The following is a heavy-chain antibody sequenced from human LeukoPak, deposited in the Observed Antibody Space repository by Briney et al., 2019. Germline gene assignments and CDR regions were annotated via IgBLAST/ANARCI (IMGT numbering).Heavy chain of an antibody. D-gene: IGHD3-16*01. J-gene: IGHJ6*04. V-gene: IGHV4-39*07. CDR1: GGSISSSSYY. Sequence: SETLSLTCTVSGGSISSSSYYWGWIRQPPGTGLEWIGSIYYSGSTYYNPSLKSRVTISVDKSKNQLFLKLNSVTAADTAVYYCARDLGSSTPSGVWGKGTTVTVSS. CDR3: ARDLGSSTPSGV. CDR2: IYYSGST.